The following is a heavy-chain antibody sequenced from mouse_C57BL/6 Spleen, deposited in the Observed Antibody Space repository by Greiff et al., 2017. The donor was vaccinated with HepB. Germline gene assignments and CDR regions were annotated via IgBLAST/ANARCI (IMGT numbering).Heavy chain of an antibody. CDR3: ARAYYPYYAMDY. V-gene: IGHV1-82*01. Sequence: VQLQQSGPELVKPGASVKISCKASGYAFSSSWMNWVKQRPGKGLEWIGRIYPGDGDTNYNGKFKGKATLTADKSSSTAYMQLSSLISEDSAVYFCARAYYPYYAMDYWGQGTSVTVSS. CDR1: GYAFSSSW. CDR2: IYPGDGDT. J-gene: IGHJ4*01. D-gene: IGHD2-10*01.